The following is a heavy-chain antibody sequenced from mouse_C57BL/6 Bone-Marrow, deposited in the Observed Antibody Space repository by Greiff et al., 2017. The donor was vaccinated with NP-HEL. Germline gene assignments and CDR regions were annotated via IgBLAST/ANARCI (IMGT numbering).Heavy chain of an antibody. CDR2: INPSNGGT. D-gene: IGHD1-1*01. Sequence: QVQLQQPGTELVKPGASVKLSCKASGYTFTSYWMHWVKQRPGQGLEWIGNINPSNGGTNYNEKFKSKATLTVAKSSSTAYMQLSSLTSEDSAVYYCARKLATTVVTFDVWGTGTTVTVSS. V-gene: IGHV1-53*01. J-gene: IGHJ1*03. CDR3: ARKLATTVVTFDV. CDR1: GYTFTSYW.